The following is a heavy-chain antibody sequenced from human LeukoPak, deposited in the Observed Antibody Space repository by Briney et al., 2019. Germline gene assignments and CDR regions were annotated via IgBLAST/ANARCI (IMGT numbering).Heavy chain of an antibody. Sequence: GGSLRLSCAASGFDFSSNWMHWVRHAPGQGLVWVSRIKGDGISTNYAGSVKGRFTISRDIAKNTLYLQMNSLRAEDTGVYYCAKDHYWSIDYWGRGTLVTVSS. CDR3: AKDHYWSIDY. D-gene: IGHD3-3*01. J-gene: IGHJ4*02. CDR1: GFDFSSNW. V-gene: IGHV3-74*01. CDR2: IKGDGIST.